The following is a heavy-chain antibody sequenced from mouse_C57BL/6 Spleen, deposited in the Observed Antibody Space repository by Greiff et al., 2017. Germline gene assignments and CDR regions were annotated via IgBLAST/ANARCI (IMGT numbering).Heavy chain of an antibody. Sequence: VQLQQSGPELVKPGASVKISCKASGYTFTDYYMNWVKQSHGKSLEWIGDINPNNGGTSYNQKFKGKATLTVDKSSRADYMELRSLTSENSAEYDFSSVFTSVGATTSSFDYWGQGTTLTVSS. CDR1: GYTFTDYY. CDR2: INPNNGGT. CDR3: SSVFTSVGATTSSFDY. V-gene: IGHV1-26*01. J-gene: IGHJ2*01. D-gene: IGHD1-1*01.